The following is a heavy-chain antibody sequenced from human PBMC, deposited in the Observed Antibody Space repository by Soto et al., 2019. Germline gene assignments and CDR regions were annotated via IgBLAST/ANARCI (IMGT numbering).Heavy chain of an antibody. D-gene: IGHD3-10*01. V-gene: IGHV4-39*01. CDR2: VYYNENT. Sequence: TSETQCLTCSVSGGSISSFTDYWGWIRQPPGKGLEWIGTVYYNENTYYNPSLKSRVTITVDTAKNQFSLNLRSVTAADTAMYFCARRERYYGSPGWFDPWGPGTLVTVSS. J-gene: IGHJ5*02. CDR1: GGSISSFTDY. CDR3: ARRERYYGSPGWFDP.